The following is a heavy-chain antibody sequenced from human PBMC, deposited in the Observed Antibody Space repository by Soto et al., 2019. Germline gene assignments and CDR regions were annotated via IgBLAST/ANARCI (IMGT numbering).Heavy chain of an antibody. CDR3: VRARPYYESRGFFDY. J-gene: IGHJ4*02. CDR1: GYTFTNYG. D-gene: IGHD3-22*01. V-gene: IGHV1-18*04. CDR2: ISAHNGNT. Sequence: ASVKVSCKASGYTFTNYGISWVRQAPGQGLEWMGWISAHNGNTNYAQKLQGRVTMTTDTSTSTADMELRSLRSDDTAVYYCVRARPYYESRGFFDYWCQAPLVTVNS.